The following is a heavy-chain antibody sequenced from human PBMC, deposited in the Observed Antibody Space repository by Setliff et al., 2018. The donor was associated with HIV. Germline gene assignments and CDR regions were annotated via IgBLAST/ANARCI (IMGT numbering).Heavy chain of an antibody. CDR1: GGSFSAHY. J-gene: IGHJ2*01. Sequence: SETLSLTCAIYGGSFSAHYWSWIRQPPGKGLEWIGEIYHGGSTNYNPSLKSRVTISGDTSKNQFSLKLSSVTAADTAVYYCARGRRWLQLRYYYLDLWDRGTLVTVS. V-gene: IGHV4-34*01. CDR3: ARGRRWLQLRYYYLDL. D-gene: IGHD1-1*01. CDR2: IYHGGST.